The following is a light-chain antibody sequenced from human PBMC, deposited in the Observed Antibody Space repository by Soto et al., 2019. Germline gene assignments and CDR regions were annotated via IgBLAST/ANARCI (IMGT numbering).Light chain of an antibody. CDR3: QQRSKT. V-gene: IGKV3-11*01. CDR1: QSVSSY. Sequence: IVLPQSPATLSLSPGDRAPLSCRASQSVSSYLAWYQQKPGQAPRLLIYDASNRATGIPARFSGSGSGTDLPLTISSLEPEDVAVYYWQQRSKTVGGGPPVDLK. J-gene: IGKJ4*01. CDR2: DAS.